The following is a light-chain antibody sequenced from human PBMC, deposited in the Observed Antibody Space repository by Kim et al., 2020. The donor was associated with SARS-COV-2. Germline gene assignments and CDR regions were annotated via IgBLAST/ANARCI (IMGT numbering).Light chain of an antibody. CDR1: QSVRSSN. V-gene: IGKV3-20*01. Sequence: EIVLTQSPGTLSLCPGERATLSCRASQSVRSSNLDWYQQKPGQAPRLLIYGASNRATGIPDRFSGSGSATDFTLTISRLEPEDFAVYYCQQFGSSLPYAFGQGTKLEI. CDR3: QQFGSSLPYA. CDR2: GAS. J-gene: IGKJ2*01.